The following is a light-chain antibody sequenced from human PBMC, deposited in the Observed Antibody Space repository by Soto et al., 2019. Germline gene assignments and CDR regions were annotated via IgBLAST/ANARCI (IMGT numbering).Light chain of an antibody. J-gene: IGLJ2*01. V-gene: IGLV8-61*01. CDR1: SASVLTSYY. Sequence: QTVVSQEPSFSVSPGETVTLTCGLTSASVLTSYYPSWYQQTPGQAPRTLTYSTNIRSSGVPDRFSGSILGNKAALTITGAQADDESDYYCALYVGSGTVVFGGGTQLPS. CDR3: ALYVGSGTVV. CDR2: STN.